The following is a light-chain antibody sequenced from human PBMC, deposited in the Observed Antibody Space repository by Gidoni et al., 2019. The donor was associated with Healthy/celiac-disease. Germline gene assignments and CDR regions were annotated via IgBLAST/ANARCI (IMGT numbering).Light chain of an antibody. V-gene: IGLV3-19*01. CDR1: SLRSYY. CDR3: SSRYNSGIRLGV. CDR2: GKN. Sequence: SELTQDAAVSVALGQTVRTTCQGDSLRSYYASWYQQKPGQASVLVIYGKNNRPSGISDRFSGPSSGGTASLTSTGAQAEDEADYYCSSRYNSGIRLGVFGGGTKLTVL. J-gene: IGLJ2*01.